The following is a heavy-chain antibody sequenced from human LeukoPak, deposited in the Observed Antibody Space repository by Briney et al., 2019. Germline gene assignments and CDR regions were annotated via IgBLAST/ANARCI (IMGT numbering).Heavy chain of an antibody. CDR2: ISYDGSNK. Sequence: GGSLRLSCAASAFTFSTYAMHWVRQAPGKGLEWVAVISYDGSNKYYADSVKGRFTISRDNSKNMLYVQMNSLRAEDTAVYYCAKGHYDILTGSLDYWGQGTLVTVSS. CDR3: AKGHYDILTGSLDY. D-gene: IGHD3-9*01. CDR1: AFTFSTYA. V-gene: IGHV3-30*04. J-gene: IGHJ4*02.